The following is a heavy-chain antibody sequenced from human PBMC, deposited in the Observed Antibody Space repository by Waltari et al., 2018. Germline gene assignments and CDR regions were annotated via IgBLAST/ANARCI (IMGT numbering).Heavy chain of an antibody. CDR1: GFTFSSYG. V-gene: IGHV3-33*01. CDR3: ARVESSSSGGDY. J-gene: IGHJ4*02. CDR2: IWYDGSNK. Sequence: QVQLVESGGGVVQPGRSLRLSCAASGFTFSSYGMPWVRQAPGKGLEWVAVIWYDGSNKYYADSVKGRFTISRDNSKNTLYLQMNSLRAEDTAVYYCARVESSSSGGDYWGQGTLVTVSS. D-gene: IGHD6-6*01.